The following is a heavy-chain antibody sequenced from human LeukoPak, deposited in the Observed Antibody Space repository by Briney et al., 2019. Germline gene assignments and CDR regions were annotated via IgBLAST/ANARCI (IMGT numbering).Heavy chain of an antibody. CDR3: ARDLGYCSRTSCYGDAFDI. V-gene: IGHV4-4*02. D-gene: IGHD2-2*01. Sequence: SETLSLTCAVSGGSISSSNWWSWVRQPPGKGLEWIGEIYHSGSTNYNPSLKSRVTISVDKSKNQSSLKLSSVTAADTAVYYCARDLGYCSRTSCYGDAFDIWGQGTMVTVSS. CDR2: IYHSGST. J-gene: IGHJ3*02. CDR1: GGSISSSNW.